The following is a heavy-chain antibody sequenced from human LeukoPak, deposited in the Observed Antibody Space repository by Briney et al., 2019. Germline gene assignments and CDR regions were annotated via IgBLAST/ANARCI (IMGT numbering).Heavy chain of an antibody. Sequence: KPGGSLRLSCAASGFTFSSYSMNWVRQAPGKGLEWVSPISSSSTYIYYADSVKGRLTISRDNAKNSLYLQMNSLRAEDTAVYYCARGCSSTSCLDYWGQGTLVTVSS. J-gene: IGHJ4*02. CDR2: ISSSSTYI. V-gene: IGHV3-21*01. D-gene: IGHD2-2*01. CDR3: ARGCSSTSCLDY. CDR1: GFTFSSYS.